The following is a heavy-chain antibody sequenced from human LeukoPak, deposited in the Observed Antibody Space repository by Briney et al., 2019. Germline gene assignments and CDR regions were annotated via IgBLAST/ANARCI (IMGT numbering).Heavy chain of an antibody. CDR3: AKDSGLNSGYDSYYFDY. CDR2: TNSDGSST. V-gene: IGHV3-74*01. J-gene: IGHJ4*02. D-gene: IGHD5-12*01. CDR1: GFTFSSYW. Sequence: GGSLRLSCAASGFTFSSYWMHWVRQTPGKGLVWVSRTNSDGSSTSYADSVKGRFTISRDNAKNTLYLQMNSLRAEDTAVYYCAKDSGLNSGYDSYYFDYWGQGTLVTVSS.